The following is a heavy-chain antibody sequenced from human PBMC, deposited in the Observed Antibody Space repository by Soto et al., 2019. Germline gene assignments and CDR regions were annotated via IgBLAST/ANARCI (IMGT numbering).Heavy chain of an antibody. CDR1: GFTFGYFS. Sequence: PGGSLRLSCATSGFTFGYFSISWVRQAPGRGLEWVGFIRSKDYGGTTEYAASVKGRFAISRDDSTGIAYLQMNSLKIEDTAVYYCTREIPYFDSWRQGTLVTVSS. V-gene: IGHV3-49*02. CDR2: IRSKDYGGTT. J-gene: IGHJ4*02. CDR3: TREIPYFDS.